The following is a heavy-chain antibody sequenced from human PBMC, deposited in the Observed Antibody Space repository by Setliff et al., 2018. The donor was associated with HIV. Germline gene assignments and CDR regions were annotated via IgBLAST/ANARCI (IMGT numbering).Heavy chain of an antibody. CDR3: ARVHLYDATAYYSSFES. V-gene: IGHV4-4*08. CDR1: GGSISSYY. CDR2: IYPIGSPDYPSGNT. Sequence: PSETLSLTCTVSGGSISSYYWSWIRQSPGKGLEWIGYIYPIGSPDYPSGNTVYNPSFRSRVTLSLDTSKNQFSLHLVSVTAADTAVYFCARVHLYDATAYYSSFESWDPGILVTV. D-gene: IGHD2-21*01. J-gene: IGHJ4*02.